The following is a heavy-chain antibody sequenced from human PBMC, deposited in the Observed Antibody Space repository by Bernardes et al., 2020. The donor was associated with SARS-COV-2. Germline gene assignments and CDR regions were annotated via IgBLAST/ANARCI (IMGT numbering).Heavy chain of an antibody. J-gene: IGHJ4*02. D-gene: IGHD5-12*01. CDR1: GYTFTGHY. V-gene: IGHV1-2*02. CDR2: MNPNTYGT. CDR3: AREIWWRGPFDY. Sequence: ASVKVSCKASGYTFTGHYMHWVRQAPGQGLEWMGWMNPNTYGTSYAQKFQGRVTMTRDTSINTAYMELTGLTSDDTAVYYCAREIWWRGPFDYWGQGTLVAVSS.